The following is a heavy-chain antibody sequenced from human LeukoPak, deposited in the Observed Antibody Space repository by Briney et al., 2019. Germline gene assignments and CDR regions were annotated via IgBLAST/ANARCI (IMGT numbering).Heavy chain of an antibody. Sequence: ASVKVSCKASGYTFTSYGISWVRQAPGQGLEWMGWISAYNGNTNYAQRVQGRVTMTTDTSTSTAYMELRSLRSDDTAVYYCARDVDTSMAYYFDCWGRGTLVTVSS. CDR1: GYTFTSYG. V-gene: IGHV1-18*01. CDR2: ISAYNGNT. D-gene: IGHD5-18*01. J-gene: IGHJ4*02. CDR3: ARDVDTSMAYYFDC.